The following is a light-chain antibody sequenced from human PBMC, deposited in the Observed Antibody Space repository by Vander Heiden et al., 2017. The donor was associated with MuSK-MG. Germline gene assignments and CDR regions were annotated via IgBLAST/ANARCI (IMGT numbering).Light chain of an antibody. CDR2: AAS. J-gene: IGKJ2*01. CDR3: QQSYSTPYT. V-gene: IGKV1-39*01. CDR1: QRISTY. Sequence: DIQTTHSPSSLSASVGDRVTITCRASQRISTYLNWYQQKPGKAPQVLIYAASGLQSGVPSRFSGSGSGRDFTLTISSLQPEDFAIYYCQQSYSTPYTFGQGTQLEIK.